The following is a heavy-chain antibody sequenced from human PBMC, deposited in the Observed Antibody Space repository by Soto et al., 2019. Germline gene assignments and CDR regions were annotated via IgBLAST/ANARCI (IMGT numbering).Heavy chain of an antibody. Sequence: PSETLSLTCTVSGDSMSSSSYNWGWIRPPPGKGLEWIGTISYNGNTYNNPSLKSRVTISLDMPKNQFSLKLISVTAADTAVYYCAAPFKQNWDFGGIDAWGQGTTVTVSS. CDR3: AAPFKQNWDFGGIDA. D-gene: IGHD1-7*01. CDR2: ISYNGNT. V-gene: IGHV4-39*01. CDR1: GDSMSSSSYN. J-gene: IGHJ6*02.